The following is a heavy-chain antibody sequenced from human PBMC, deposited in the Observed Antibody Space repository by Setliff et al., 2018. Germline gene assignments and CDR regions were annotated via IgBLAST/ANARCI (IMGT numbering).Heavy chain of an antibody. J-gene: IGHJ1*01. CDR1: GYTFTTYY. D-gene: IGHD2-21*02. Sequence: GASVKVSCKASGYTFTTYYMHWVRQAPGQGLEWMGIINPSGGYANYAQKFQGRVTMTRDTSTSTVYMELSSLMSEDTAVYYCATTLEGCGDDCWTIKHWGQGTLVTVSS. CDR2: INPSGGYA. CDR3: ATTLEGCGDDCWTIKH. V-gene: IGHV1-46*01.